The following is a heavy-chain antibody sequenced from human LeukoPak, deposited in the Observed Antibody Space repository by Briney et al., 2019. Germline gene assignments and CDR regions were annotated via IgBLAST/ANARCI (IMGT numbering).Heavy chain of an antibody. CDR2: IIPIFGTA. J-gene: IGHJ4*02. CDR3: ARVFSPDYYGSGSSDY. CDR1: GGTFSSYA. Sequence: SVKVSCKASGGTFSSYAISWVRQAPGQGLEWMGGIIPIFGTANYAQKFQGRVTITADESTSTAYMELSSLRSEDTAVYYCARVFSPDYYGSGSSDYWGQGTLVTVSS. V-gene: IGHV1-69*01. D-gene: IGHD3-10*01.